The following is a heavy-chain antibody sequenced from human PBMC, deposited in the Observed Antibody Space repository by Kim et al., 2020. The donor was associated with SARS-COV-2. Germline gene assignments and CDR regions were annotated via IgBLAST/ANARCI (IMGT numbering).Heavy chain of an antibody. Sequence: DSVKGRFTISRDNAKNSLYLQMNSLRDEDTAVYYCAREKQQLVREGWFDPWGQGTLVTVSS. CDR3: AREKQQLVREGWFDP. J-gene: IGHJ5*02. D-gene: IGHD6-13*01. V-gene: IGHV3-48*02.